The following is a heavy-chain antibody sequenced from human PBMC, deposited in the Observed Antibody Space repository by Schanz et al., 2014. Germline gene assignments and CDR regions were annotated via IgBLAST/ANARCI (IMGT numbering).Heavy chain of an antibody. CDR3: ARPIYDLWSGSFDY. D-gene: IGHD3-3*01. CDR1: GFTFSTYG. Sequence: QVQLVESGGGVVQPGRSLRLSCAASGFTFSTYGIHWVRQAPGKGLEWVAVISYDGSTKYYADSVKGRITISRDNSKNTLYLQMNSLRAEDTAVYYCARPIYDLWSGSFDYWGQGTLVTVSS. V-gene: IGHV3-30*03. J-gene: IGHJ4*02. CDR2: ISYDGSTK.